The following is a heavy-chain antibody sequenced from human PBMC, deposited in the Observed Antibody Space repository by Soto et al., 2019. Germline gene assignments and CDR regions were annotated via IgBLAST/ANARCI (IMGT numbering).Heavy chain of an antibody. D-gene: IGHD2-15*01. V-gene: IGHV3-23*01. CDR2: ISDSDGST. J-gene: IGHJ3*01. Sequence: GGSLRLSCAASGFTFSSYAMSWVRQAPGKGLEWVSGISDSDGSTYYADSVKGRFAISRDNAKNSVYLQMNSLRAEDTAVYYCAREEGYCGGGSCFRSAFALWGQGTVVTVSS. CDR3: AREEGYCGGGSCFRSAFAL. CDR1: GFTFSSYA.